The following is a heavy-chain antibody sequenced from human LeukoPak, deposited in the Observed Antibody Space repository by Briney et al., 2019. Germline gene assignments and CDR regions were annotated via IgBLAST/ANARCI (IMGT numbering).Heavy chain of an antibody. J-gene: IGHJ4*02. CDR3: TRGPTLIGVAGTWPLDD. V-gene: IGHV3-21*01. CDR1: GFAFSSYS. D-gene: IGHD6-19*01. Sequence: GGSLRLSCAASGFAFSSYSMHWVRQAPGKGLEWVSSISSASAYRYYADSVKGRFTISRDNAKNSLHLQMNSLRAEDSAVYYCTRGPTLIGVAGTWPLDDWGQGTLVTVSS. CDR2: ISSASAYR.